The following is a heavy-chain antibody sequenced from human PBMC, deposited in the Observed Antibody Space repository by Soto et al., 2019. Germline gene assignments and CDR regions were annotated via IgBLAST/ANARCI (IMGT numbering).Heavy chain of an antibody. V-gene: IGHV4-61*01. D-gene: IGHD3-10*01. CDR1: GGSVSSGSDY. CDR2: IYYSGST. J-gene: IGHJ6*02. CDR3: ARASLWFGGASGMDV. Sequence: QVQLQESGPGLVKPSETLSLTCTVSGGSVSSGSDYWIWIRQHPGKGLERTGYIYYSGSTNYNPSLKSRVTISVDTSKNQFYLKLSSVTAEDTAVYYCARASLWFGGASGMDVWGQGTTVTVSS.